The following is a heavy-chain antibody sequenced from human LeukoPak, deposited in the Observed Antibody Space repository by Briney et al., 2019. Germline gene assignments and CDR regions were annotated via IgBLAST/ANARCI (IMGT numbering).Heavy chain of an antibody. CDR2: IYYSGGT. V-gene: IGHV4-39*01. Sequence: SETLSLTCSVSGGSISSSAYFWGWIRQPPGKGLEWIGTIYYSGGTYYNPSIKSRVTVSVDTSKKQFSLKLSSVTAADTAVYYCARRLGPAVPGTTSRGYYFDYWGQGTLVTVSS. CDR1: GGSISSSAYF. J-gene: IGHJ4*02. CDR3: ARRLGPAVPGTTSRGYYFDY. D-gene: IGHD6-19*01.